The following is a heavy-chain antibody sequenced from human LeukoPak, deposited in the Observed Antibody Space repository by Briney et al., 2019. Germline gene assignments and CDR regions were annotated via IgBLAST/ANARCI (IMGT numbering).Heavy chain of an antibody. CDR1: GFTFSSYS. CDR2: ISYDGSNK. J-gene: IGHJ4*02. Sequence: GGSLRLSCAASGFTFSSYSMHRVRQAPGKRLEWVAVISYDGSNKYNADAVKGRFAMSRDISKNTLYLQMNSLRAEDTAVYYCAKDRRGYSYGPFDYWGQGTLVTVSS. V-gene: IGHV3-30*18. CDR3: AKDRRGYSYGPFDY. D-gene: IGHD5-18*01.